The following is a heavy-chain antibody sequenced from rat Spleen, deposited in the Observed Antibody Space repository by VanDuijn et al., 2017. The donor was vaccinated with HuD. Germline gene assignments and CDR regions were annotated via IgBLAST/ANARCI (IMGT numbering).Heavy chain of an antibody. CDR3: VRQDTSGYANWFGF. J-gene: IGHJ3*01. D-gene: IGHD4-3*01. CDR2: ISYEGSST. V-gene: IGHV5-22*01. Sequence: EVQLVESGGGLVQPGRSLKLSCAASGFTFSSFPMAWVRQAPKKGLEWVASISYEGSSTYYGDSVKGRFTISRDNAKSTLYLQMNSLRSEDTATYYCVRQDTSGYANWFGFWGQGTLVTVSS. CDR1: GFTFSSFP.